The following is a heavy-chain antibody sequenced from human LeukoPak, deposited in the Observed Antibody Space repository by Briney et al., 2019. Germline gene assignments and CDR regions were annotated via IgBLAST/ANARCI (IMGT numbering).Heavy chain of an antibody. CDR3: AKRMTYYYDSSGYPWPDAFDI. D-gene: IGHD3-22*01. CDR2: INWNGGSA. J-gene: IGHJ3*02. V-gene: IGHV3-20*04. Sequence: GGSLRLSCAASGFLFDDYGMSWVRQAPGKGLEWVSGINWNGGSAGYGDSVKGRFSISRDNAKNSLYLQMNSLRAEDTALYYCAKRMTYYYDSSGYPWPDAFDIWDQGTMVTVSS. CDR1: GFLFDDYG.